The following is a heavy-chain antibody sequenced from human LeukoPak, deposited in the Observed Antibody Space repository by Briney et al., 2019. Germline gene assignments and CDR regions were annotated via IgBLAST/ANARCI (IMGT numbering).Heavy chain of an antibody. CDR2: IIPIFGTA. D-gene: IGHD6-13*01. CDR3: ARDQGSHYYYYYMDV. V-gene: IGHV1-69*13. Sequence: ASVKVSCKASGGTFSNYAISWVRQAPGQGLEWMGGIIPIFGTANYAQKFQGRVTITADESTSTAYMELSSLRSEDTAVYYCARDQGSHYYYYYMDVWGKGTTVTVSS. CDR1: GGTFSNYA. J-gene: IGHJ6*03.